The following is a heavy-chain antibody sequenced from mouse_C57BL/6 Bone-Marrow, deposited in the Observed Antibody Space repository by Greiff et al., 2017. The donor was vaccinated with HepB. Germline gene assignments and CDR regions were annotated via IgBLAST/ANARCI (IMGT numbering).Heavy chain of an antibody. CDR3: ARKGWYDYLIRHWYFDV. V-gene: IGHV1-64*01. CDR1: GYTFTSYW. CDR2: IHPNSGST. Sequence: QVQLQQPGAELVKPGASVKLSCKASGYTFTSYWMHWVKQRPGQGLEWIGMIHPNSGSTNYNEKFKSKATLTVDKSSSTAYMQPSSLTSEDSAVYYCARKGWYDYLIRHWYFDVWGTGTTVTVSS. D-gene: IGHD2-4*01. J-gene: IGHJ1*03.